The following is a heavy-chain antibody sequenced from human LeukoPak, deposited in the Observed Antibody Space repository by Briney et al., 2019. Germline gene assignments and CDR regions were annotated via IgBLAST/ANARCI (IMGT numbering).Heavy chain of an antibody. D-gene: IGHD2-2*01. Sequence: PGRSLRLSCAASGFTFDDYAMHWVLQAPGKGLEWVSGISWNSGSIGYADSVKGRFTISRDNAKNSLYLQMNSLRAEDTALYYCAKENEYCSSTSCLGPGIMDVWGKGTTVTVSS. CDR1: GFTFDDYA. V-gene: IGHV3-9*01. CDR3: AKENEYCSSTSCLGPGIMDV. J-gene: IGHJ6*03. CDR2: ISWNSGSI.